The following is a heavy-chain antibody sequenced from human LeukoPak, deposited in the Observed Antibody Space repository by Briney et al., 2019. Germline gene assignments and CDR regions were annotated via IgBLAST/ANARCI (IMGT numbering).Heavy chain of an antibody. CDR3: ARYSSSSDFDY. J-gene: IGHJ4*02. V-gene: IGHV1-46*01. D-gene: IGHD6-6*01. Sequence: ASVKVSCKASGYTFTSYYMHWVRQAPGQGLEWMGIINPSGGSTSYAQKFQGRVTMTRDTSVSTAYLELSGLTSDDTAMYYCARYSSSSDFDYWGQGTLVTVSS. CDR2: INPSGGST. CDR1: GYTFTSYY.